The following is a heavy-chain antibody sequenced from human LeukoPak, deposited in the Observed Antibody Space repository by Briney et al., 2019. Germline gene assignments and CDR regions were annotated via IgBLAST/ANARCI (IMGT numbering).Heavy chain of an antibody. V-gene: IGHV4-34*01. J-gene: IGHJ3*02. CDR2: INHSGGA. D-gene: IGHD3-3*01. CDR3: ARGNQYYDFWSGYYGLGAFDI. CDR1: GGSFSGYY. Sequence: PSETLSLTCAVYGGSFSGYYWSWIRQPPGKGLEWIGEINHSGGANYNPSLKSRVTISVDTSKNQFSLKLSSVTAADTAVYYCARGNQYYDFWSGYYGLGAFDIWGQGTMVTVSS.